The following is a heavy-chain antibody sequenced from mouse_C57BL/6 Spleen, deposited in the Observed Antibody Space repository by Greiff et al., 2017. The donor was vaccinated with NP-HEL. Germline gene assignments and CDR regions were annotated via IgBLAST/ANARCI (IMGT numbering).Heavy chain of an antibody. Sequence: QVQLQQPGAELVRPASSVKLSCKASGYTFTSYWMDWVKQRPGQGLEWIGNIYPSDSETHYNQKFKDKATLTVDKSSSTAYMQLSSLTSEDSAVYYCARLGGLRAMDYWGQGTSVTVSS. CDR2: IYPSDSET. V-gene: IGHV1-61*01. CDR3: ARLGGLRAMDY. J-gene: IGHJ4*01. CDR1: GYTFTSYW.